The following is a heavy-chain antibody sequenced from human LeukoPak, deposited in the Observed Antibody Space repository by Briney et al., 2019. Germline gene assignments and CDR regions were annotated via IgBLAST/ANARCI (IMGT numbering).Heavy chain of an antibody. V-gene: IGHV3-43D*03. Sequence: GGSLRLSCAASGFAFDDYAMHWVRQAPGKGLEWVSLISWDGGSTYYADSVKGRFTISRDNAKNSLYLQMNSLRAEDTALYYCASLAKSGTEDYWGQGTLVTVSS. CDR2: ISWDGGST. CDR3: ASLAKSGTEDY. CDR1: GFAFDDYA. J-gene: IGHJ4*02. D-gene: IGHD1-26*01.